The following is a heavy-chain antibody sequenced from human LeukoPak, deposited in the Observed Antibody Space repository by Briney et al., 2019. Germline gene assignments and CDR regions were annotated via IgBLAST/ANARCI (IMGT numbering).Heavy chain of an antibody. CDR2: IYPGDSDT. CDR1: GYSFTSYW. CDR3: ARHKSYVRRSVSKNAFDI. Sequence: GESLKISCKGSGYSFTSYWIGWVRQMPGKGLEWMGIIYPGDSDTRYSPSFQGQVTISADKSISTAYLQWGSLKASDTAMYYCARHKSYVRRSVSKNAFDIWGQGTMVTVSS. V-gene: IGHV5-51*01. J-gene: IGHJ3*02. D-gene: IGHD3-10*01.